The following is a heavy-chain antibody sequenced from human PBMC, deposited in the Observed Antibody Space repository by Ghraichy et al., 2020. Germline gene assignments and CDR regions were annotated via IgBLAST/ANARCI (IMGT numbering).Heavy chain of an antibody. CDR1: GFTFSSYA. Sequence: GGSLRLSCAASGFTFSSYAMNWVRQTPGKGLEWVSAISETFSTYYADSVKGRFTISRDNSKSTLYLQMHSLRVEDTAVYYCAKAVFGATHTSRGGYWGQGTLVTVSS. D-gene: IGHD3-16*01. CDR3: AKAVFGATHTSRGGY. J-gene: IGHJ4*02. V-gene: IGHV3-23*01. CDR2: ISETFST.